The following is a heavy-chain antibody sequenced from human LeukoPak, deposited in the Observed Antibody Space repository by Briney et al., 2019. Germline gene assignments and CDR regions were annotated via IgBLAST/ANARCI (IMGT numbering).Heavy chain of an antibody. CDR1: GFTFSDYY. V-gene: IGHV3-23*01. CDR3: AKDGGLSNYFDY. CDR2: ISRSGGST. Sequence: GGSLRLSCAASGFTFSDYYMSWIRQAPGEGLEWVSGISRSGGSTYYADSVKGRFTISRDNSKNTVYLQIDSLRAEDTALYYCAKDGGLSNYFDYWGQGTLVTVSS. J-gene: IGHJ4*02. D-gene: IGHD3-3*01.